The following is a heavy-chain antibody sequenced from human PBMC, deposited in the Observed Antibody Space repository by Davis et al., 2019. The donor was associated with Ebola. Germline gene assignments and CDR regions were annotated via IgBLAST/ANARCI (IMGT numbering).Heavy chain of an antibody. J-gene: IGHJ4*02. D-gene: IGHD6-13*01. CDR2: IRSKANSYAT. CDR3: TISRIAAAGTDDY. Sequence: GESLKISCAASGFTFSGSAMHWVRQASGKGLEWVGRIRSKANSYATAYAASVKGRFTISRDDSKNTAYLQMNSLKTEDTAVYYCTISRIAAAGTDDYWGQGTLVTVSS. V-gene: IGHV3-73*01. CDR1: GFTFSGSA.